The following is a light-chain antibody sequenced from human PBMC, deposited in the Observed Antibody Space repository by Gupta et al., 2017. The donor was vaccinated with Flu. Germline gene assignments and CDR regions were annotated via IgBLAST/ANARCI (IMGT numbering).Light chain of an antibody. CDR2: AAS. CDR3: LQYNSFRT. V-gene: IGKV1-17*01. Sequence: DIQMTQSPSYLSASVGDRVTITCRASRGIRNGLAWYQQKPGKAPNRLIYAASTLQPGVPSRFSGSGFGTEFTLTISSLQPEDFATYYCLQYNSFRTFGQGTKVEIK. J-gene: IGKJ1*01. CDR1: RGIRNG.